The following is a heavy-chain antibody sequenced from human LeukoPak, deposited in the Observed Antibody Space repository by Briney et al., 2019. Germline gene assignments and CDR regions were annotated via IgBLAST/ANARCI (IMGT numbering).Heavy chain of an antibody. CDR3: ATTYEYTSGGYDY. V-gene: IGHV4-39*05. Sequence: PSETPSLTCTVSGGSISSSSYHWGWIRQPPGKGLEWIGSIYYTGTTYYNPSLKSRVTISVDTSKNQFSLKVSSLTAADTAVYYFATTYEYTSGGYDYWGQGTLVTVSS. D-gene: IGHD6-19*01. CDR1: GGSISSSSYH. CDR2: IYYTGTT. J-gene: IGHJ4*02.